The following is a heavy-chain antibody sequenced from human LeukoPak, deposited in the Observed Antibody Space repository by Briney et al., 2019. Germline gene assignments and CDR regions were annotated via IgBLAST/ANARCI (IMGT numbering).Heavy chain of an antibody. CDR3: AREVGWFDS. D-gene: IGHD1-26*01. CDR1: GFTFSNFA. V-gene: IGHV3-23*01. Sequence: GGSLRLSCAASGFTFSNFAMSWVRQAPGKGVEWVSVISGNSGSTYYADSVKGRFTISRENSKNTLYLQMNSLRAEDTAIYYCAREVGWFDSWGQGTLVTVSS. J-gene: IGHJ5*01. CDR2: ISGNSGST.